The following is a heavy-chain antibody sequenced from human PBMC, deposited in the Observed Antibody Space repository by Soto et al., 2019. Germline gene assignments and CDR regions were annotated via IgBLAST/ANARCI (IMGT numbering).Heavy chain of an antibody. Sequence: GGSLRLSCAASGFTFSSYAMSWVRQAPGKGLEWVSAISGSGGSTYYADSVKGRFTISRDNSKNTLYLQMNSLRAEDTAVYYCAKDLIDDFWSGEGWWFDPWGQGTLVTVSS. CDR1: GFTFSSYA. CDR3: AKDLIDDFWSGEGWWFDP. D-gene: IGHD3-3*01. CDR2: ISGSGGST. J-gene: IGHJ5*02. V-gene: IGHV3-23*01.